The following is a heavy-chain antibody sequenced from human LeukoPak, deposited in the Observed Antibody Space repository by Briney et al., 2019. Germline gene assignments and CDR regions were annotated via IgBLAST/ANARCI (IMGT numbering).Heavy chain of an antibody. V-gene: IGHV3-7*01. CDR2: IKQDGSEK. Sequence: GGSLRLSCAASGFTVSSNYMSWVRQAPGKGLEWVANIKQDGSEKYYVDSVKGRFTISRDNAKNSLYLQMNSLRAEDTAVYYCAGVEAGYSYGFLHYWGQGTLVTVSS. CDR3: AGVEAGYSYGFLHY. J-gene: IGHJ4*02. CDR1: GFTVSSNY. D-gene: IGHD5-18*01.